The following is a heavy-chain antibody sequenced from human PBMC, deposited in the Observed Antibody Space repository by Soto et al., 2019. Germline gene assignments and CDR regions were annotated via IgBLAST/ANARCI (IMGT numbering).Heavy chain of an antibody. CDR1: GFTFSGYG. J-gene: IGHJ5*02. D-gene: IGHD1-26*01. CDR3: AKDALRPVEGAILYNWFDP. V-gene: IGHV3-30*18. CDR2: IGYDGSNK. Sequence: QVQLVESGGGVVQPGRSLRLSCAASGFTFSGYGMHWVRQAPGKGLEWVAVIGYDGSNKYYTDSVKGRFTVSRDNSKNTLYLQMDSLRAEDTAVYYCAKDALRPVEGAILYNWFDPWGQGTLVTVSS.